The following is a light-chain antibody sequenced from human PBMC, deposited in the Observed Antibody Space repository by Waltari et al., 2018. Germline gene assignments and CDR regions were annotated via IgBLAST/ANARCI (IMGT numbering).Light chain of an antibody. CDR2: AVS. Sequence: XSALTQPPSASGSPGQSVTIPCTGTSSDVGGYNYVSWYQQHPGKAPKLXIYAVSKRPSGVPDXXXXSKSGXTASLTVSGLQAEDEAXXXCSSYAGSNNIXVFGTGTKVTVL. CDR1: SSDVGGYNY. J-gene: IGLJ1*01. V-gene: IGLV2-8*01. CDR3: SSYAGSNNIXV.